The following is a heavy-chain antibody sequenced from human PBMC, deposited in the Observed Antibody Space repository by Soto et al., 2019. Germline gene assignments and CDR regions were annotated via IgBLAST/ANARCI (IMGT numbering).Heavy chain of an antibody. CDR1: GGSFSGYY. D-gene: IGHD3-16*01. J-gene: IGHJ4*02. V-gene: IGHV4-34*01. Sequence: SETLSLTCAVYGGSFSGYYWSWIRQPPGKGLEWIGGINHSGSTNYNPSLKSRVTISVDTSKNQFSLKLSSVTAADTAVYYCARGSTRRGDFDYWGQGTLVTVS. CDR3: ARGSTRRGDFDY. CDR2: INHSGST.